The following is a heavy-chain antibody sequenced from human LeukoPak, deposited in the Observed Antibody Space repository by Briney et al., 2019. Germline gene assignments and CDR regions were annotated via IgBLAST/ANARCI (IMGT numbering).Heavy chain of an antibody. CDR1: GFTFSSYA. D-gene: IGHD2-15*01. CDR2: ISSNGGST. CDR3: VKEGYCSGGSCYARVDY. Sequence: GGSLRLSCSASGFTFSSYAMHWVRQAPGKGLEYVSAISSNGGSTYYADSVKGRFTISRDNSKNTLYLQMSSLRAEDTAVYYCVKEGYCSGGSCYARVDYWGQGTLVTVSS. V-gene: IGHV3-64D*06. J-gene: IGHJ4*02.